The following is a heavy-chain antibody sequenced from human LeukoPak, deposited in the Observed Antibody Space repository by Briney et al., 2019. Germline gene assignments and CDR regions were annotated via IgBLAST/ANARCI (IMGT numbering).Heavy chain of an antibody. J-gene: IGHJ4*02. CDR3: AGTVTTRMNYVTSNFDY. V-gene: IGHV4-34*01. CDR1: GGSFSGYY. D-gene: IGHD4-17*01. CDR2: INHSGST. Sequence: SETLSLTCAVYGGSFSGYYWSWIRQPPGKGLEWIGEINHSGSTNYNPSLKSRVTISVDTSKNQFSLKLSSVTAADTAVYYCAGTVTTRMNYVTSNFDYWGQGTLVTVSS.